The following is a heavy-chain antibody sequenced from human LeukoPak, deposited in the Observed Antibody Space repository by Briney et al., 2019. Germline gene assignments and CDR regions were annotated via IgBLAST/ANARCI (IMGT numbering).Heavy chain of an antibody. CDR3: AKDAVYYYGSGSYYFDY. Sequence: GGSLRLSCAASGFTFSNYAMSWVRQAPGKGLEWVSAISGSGGSTYYADSVKGRFTISRDNSKNTLYLQMNSLRAEDTAVYYCAKDAVYYYGSGSYYFDYWGQGALVTVSS. D-gene: IGHD3-10*01. J-gene: IGHJ4*02. CDR1: GFTFSNYA. V-gene: IGHV3-23*01. CDR2: ISGSGGST.